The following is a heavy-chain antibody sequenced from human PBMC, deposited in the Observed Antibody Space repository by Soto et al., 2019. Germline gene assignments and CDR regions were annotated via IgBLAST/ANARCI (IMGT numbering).Heavy chain of an antibody. V-gene: IGHV1-69*13. CDR3: ASAWGPSYYYGMDV. CDR1: GGTFSSYA. D-gene: IGHD3-16*01. Sequence: ASVKVSCKASGGTFSSYAISWVRQAPGQGLEWMGGIIPIFGTADYAQKFQGRVAITADASTSTAYTELSSLRSEDTAVYYCASAWGPSYYYGMDVWGQGTTVTVSS. J-gene: IGHJ6*02. CDR2: IIPIFGTA.